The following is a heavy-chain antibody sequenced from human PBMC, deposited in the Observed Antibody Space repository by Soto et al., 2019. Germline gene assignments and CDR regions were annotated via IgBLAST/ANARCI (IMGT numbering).Heavy chain of an antibody. V-gene: IGHV1-69*13. J-gene: IGHJ4*02. CDR2: IIPIFGTA. CDR1: GGTFSSYA. Sequence: ASVKVSCKASGGTFSSYAISWVRQAPGQGLEWMGGIIPIFGTANYAQKFQGRVTITADESTSTAYMELSSLRSEDTAVYYCSRARATAARPLDYWGQGTLVTVSS. CDR3: SRARATAARPLDY. D-gene: IGHD6-6*01.